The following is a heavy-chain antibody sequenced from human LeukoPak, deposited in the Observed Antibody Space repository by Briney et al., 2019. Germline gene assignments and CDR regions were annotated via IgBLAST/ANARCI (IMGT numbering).Heavy chain of an antibody. D-gene: IGHD3-3*01. CDR3: ARWGRITIFGVVIKTYNWFDP. CDR1: GGSFSGYY. Sequence: PSETLSLTCAVYGGSFSGYYWSWIRQPPGKGLECIGEINHSGSTNYNPSLKSRVTISVDTSKNQFSLKLSSVTAADTAVYYCARWGRITIFGVVIKTYNWFDPWGQGTLVTVSS. J-gene: IGHJ5*02. V-gene: IGHV4-34*01. CDR2: INHSGST.